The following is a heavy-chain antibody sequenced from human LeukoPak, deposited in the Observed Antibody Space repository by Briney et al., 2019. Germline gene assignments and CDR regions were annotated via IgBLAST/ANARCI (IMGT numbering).Heavy chain of an antibody. CDR1: GYTFTGYY. CDR2: INPKSGGT. D-gene: IGHD3-10*01. J-gene: IGHJ4*02. V-gene: IGHV1-2*02. Sequence: ASVKVSCKASGYTFTGYYMHWVRQAPGQGLEWMGWINPKSGGTKYAQSFQGRVTMTRDTSISTAYMEPGRLRSDDTAVYYCARLWFGEEPDYWGQGTLVTVSS. CDR3: ARLWFGEEPDY.